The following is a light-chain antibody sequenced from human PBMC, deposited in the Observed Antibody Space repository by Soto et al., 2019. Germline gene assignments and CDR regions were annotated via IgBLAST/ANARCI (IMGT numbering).Light chain of an antibody. CDR1: QSISTS. V-gene: IGKV1-39*01. CDR2: GAS. J-gene: IGKJ1*01. Sequence: DIQMTQSPSSLSASVGDRVTITCRTSQSISTSLNWYQQKAGKAPKLLIYGASTLQSGVPLRFSGSGSGTDFTLTISSLQPEDFATYYCQQSYSTPWTFGQGTKVDIK. CDR3: QQSYSTPWT.